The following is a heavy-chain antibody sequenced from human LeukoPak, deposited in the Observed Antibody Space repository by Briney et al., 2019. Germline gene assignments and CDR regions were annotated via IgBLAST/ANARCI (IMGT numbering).Heavy chain of an antibody. V-gene: IGHV4-34*01. J-gene: IGHJ4*02. CDR3: ARDPYLRLGELSLYQDY. CDR1: GGSFSDYY. D-gene: IGHD3-16*02. Sequence: SETLSLTCAVYGGSFSDYYWTWIRQPPGKGLEWIGEINHSGSPNNNPSLKSRVSISFDTSKNQFSLKLSSVTAADTAVYYCARDPYLRLGELSLYQDYWGQGTLVTVSS. CDR2: INHSGSP.